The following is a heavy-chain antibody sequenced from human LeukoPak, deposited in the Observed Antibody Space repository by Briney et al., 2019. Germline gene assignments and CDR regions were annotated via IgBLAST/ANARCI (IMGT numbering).Heavy chain of an antibody. J-gene: IGHJ6*02. CDR1: GFTFRIYW. CDR2: IKHDGSEK. Sequence: GGSLRLSCEASGFTFRIYWMSWVRQAPGKGLEWVSNIKHDGSEKYYVDSVKGRFTISRDNAKNSLYLQMNSLRAEDTAVYYCARDYFYPMDVWGQGTTVTVSS. CDR3: ARDYFYPMDV. V-gene: IGHV3-7*04.